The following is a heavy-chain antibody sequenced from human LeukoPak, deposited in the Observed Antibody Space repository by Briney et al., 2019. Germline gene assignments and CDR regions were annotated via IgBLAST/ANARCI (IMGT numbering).Heavy chain of an antibody. CDR3: AKEHYDYVWGSYRFGGFDY. Sequence: GGSLRLSCAASGFTFSSYAMSWVRQAPGKGLEWVSAISGSGGSTYYADSVKGRFTISRDNSKNTLYLQMNSLRAEDAAVYYCAKEHYDYVWGSYRFGGFDYWGQGTLVTVSS. J-gene: IGHJ4*02. CDR1: GFTFSSYA. CDR2: ISGSGGST. D-gene: IGHD3-16*02. V-gene: IGHV3-23*01.